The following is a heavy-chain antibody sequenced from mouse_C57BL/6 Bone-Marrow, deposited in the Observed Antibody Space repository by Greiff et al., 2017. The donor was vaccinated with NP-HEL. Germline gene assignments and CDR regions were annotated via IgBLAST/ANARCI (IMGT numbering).Heavy chain of an antibody. V-gene: IGHV1-63*01. CDR1: GYTFTNYW. CDR3: ARCDSNWYFDV. Sequence: QVHVKQSGAELVRPGTSVKMSCKASGYTFTNYWIGWAKQRPGHGLEWIGDIYPGGGYTNYNEKFKGKATLTADKSSSTAYMQFSSLTSEDSAIYYCARCDSNWYFDVWGTGTTVTVSS. J-gene: IGHJ1*03. D-gene: IGHD2-4*01. CDR2: IYPGGGYT.